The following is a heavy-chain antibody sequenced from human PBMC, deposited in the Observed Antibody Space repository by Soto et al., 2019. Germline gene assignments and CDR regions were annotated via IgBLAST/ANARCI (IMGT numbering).Heavy chain of an antibody. CDR1: GFTFSSYA. Sequence: SGGSLRLSCAASGFTFSSYAMSWVRQAPGKGLEWVSAISGSGGSTYYAESVKGRFTISRDNSKNTLYLQMNSLRAEDTAVYYCAKGPYGPGSFDYWGQGTLVTVSS. CDR2: ISGSGGST. V-gene: IGHV3-23*01. J-gene: IGHJ4*02. D-gene: IGHD3-10*01. CDR3: AKGPYGPGSFDY.